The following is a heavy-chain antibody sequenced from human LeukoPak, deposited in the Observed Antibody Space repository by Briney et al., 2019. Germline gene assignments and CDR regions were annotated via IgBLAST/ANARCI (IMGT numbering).Heavy chain of an antibody. CDR1: GGSVSSGSNY. V-gene: IGHV4-61*01. D-gene: IGHD3-22*01. Sequence: TLSLTCIVSGGSVSSGSNYWSWIRQPPGKGLECIGYIYYRGSTNYNPSLKSRVSISVDTSKNQFSLKLSSVTAADTAVYYCARVDFHDSSGYYSEYFQHWGQGTLVTVSS. CDR3: ARVDFHDSSGYYSEYFQH. CDR2: IYYRGST. J-gene: IGHJ1*01.